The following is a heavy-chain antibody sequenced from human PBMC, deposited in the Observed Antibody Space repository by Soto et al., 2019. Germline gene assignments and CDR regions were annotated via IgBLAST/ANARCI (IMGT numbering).Heavy chain of an antibody. V-gene: IGHV1-18*01. J-gene: IGHJ5*02. CDR2: INPYNGDT. CDR3: ARDRLGCPDWLDA. D-gene: IGHD3-9*01. Sequence: QLVQSGAEVKKPGASVKVSCKASGYTFTNYGFSWVRQSPGHGLEWMGWINPYNGDTNYAQKFQGKVTMTADTSTGTVYIELRSLRSDDTAVYYCARDRLGCPDWLDAWGQGSLVTVSS. CDR1: GYTFTNYG.